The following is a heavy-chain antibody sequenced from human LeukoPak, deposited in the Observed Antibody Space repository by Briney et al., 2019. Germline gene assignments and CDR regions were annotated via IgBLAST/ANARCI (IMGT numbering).Heavy chain of an antibody. Sequence: ASVKVSCKASGGTFSSYAISWVRQAPGQGLEWMGRIIPILGIANYAQKFQGRVTITADKSTSTAYMELSSLRSEDTAVYYCARDPGVITMIVVAPLGDWGQGTLVTVSS. CDR1: GGTFSSYA. V-gene: IGHV1-69*04. J-gene: IGHJ4*02. CDR2: IIPILGIA. D-gene: IGHD3-22*01. CDR3: ARDPGVITMIVVAPLGD.